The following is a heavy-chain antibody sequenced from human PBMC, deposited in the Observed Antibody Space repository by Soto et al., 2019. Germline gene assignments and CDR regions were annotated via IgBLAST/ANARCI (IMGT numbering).Heavy chain of an antibody. Sequence: GGSLRLSCAASGFTFSSYGMHWVRQAPGKGLEWVAVIWYDGSNKYYADSVKGRFTISRDNSKNTLYLQMNSLRAEDTAVYYCARELSEFDDSSGPLDYWGQGTLVTVSS. CDR3: ARELSEFDDSSGPLDY. V-gene: IGHV3-33*01. J-gene: IGHJ4*02. CDR1: GFTFSSYG. D-gene: IGHD3-22*01. CDR2: IWYDGSNK.